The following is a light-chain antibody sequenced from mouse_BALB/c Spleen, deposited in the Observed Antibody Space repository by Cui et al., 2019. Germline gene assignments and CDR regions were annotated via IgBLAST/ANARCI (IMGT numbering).Light chain of an antibody. V-gene: IGKV14-130*01. J-gene: IGKJ4*01. CDR3: LQFYEFPFT. CDR2: YAT. Sequence: EIQMTQSPSSMSASLGDRITITCQATQDIGKNLNWYQQKPGKPPSFLIYYATERAEGVPSRFSGSGSGSDYSLTISNLESEDFADYYCLQFYEFPFTFGSGTKLEIK. CDR1: QDIGKN.